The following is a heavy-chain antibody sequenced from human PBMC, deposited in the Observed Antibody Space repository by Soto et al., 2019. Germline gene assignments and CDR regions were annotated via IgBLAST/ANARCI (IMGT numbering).Heavy chain of an antibody. J-gene: IGHJ1*01. D-gene: IGHD1-1*01. Sequence: QVQLVQSGAEVKKPGASVKVSCKASGYTFTSYYMHWVRQAPGQGLEWMGIINPSGGSTSYAQKFQGRVTMTRDTSTSTVYMELSSLRSEDTAVYYCACTWAPAEYFQHWGQGTLVTVSS. V-gene: IGHV1-46*01. CDR2: INPSGGST. CDR3: ACTWAPAEYFQH. CDR1: GYTFTSYY.